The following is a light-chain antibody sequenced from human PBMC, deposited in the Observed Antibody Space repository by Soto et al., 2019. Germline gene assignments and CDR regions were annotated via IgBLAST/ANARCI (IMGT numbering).Light chain of an antibody. CDR1: SSDVGIYNY. CDR2: EVY. Sequence: QSALTQPDPVSGSPGQSITISCPGNSSDVGIYNYVSWYQQHPGKAPKLIICEVYNRPSGVSNRFSGSKSGNTASLTISGLRPEDEADYYCTSFTTSSIWVFGGGTKVTVL. V-gene: IGLV2-14*01. J-gene: IGLJ3*02. CDR3: TSFTTSSIWV.